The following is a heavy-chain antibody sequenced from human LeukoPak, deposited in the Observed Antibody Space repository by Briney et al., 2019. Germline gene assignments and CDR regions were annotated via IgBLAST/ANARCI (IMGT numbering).Heavy chain of an antibody. CDR3: ARPKRDDVGNSFYYYGMDV. CDR2: IYYSGST. CDR1: GGSISPYY. V-gene: IGHV4-59*01. Sequence: SERLSLTCTVSGGSISPYYWNWIRQPPGKGLEWIGYIYYSGSTNYNPSLKSRVTISIDTSKNQFSLKLSSVIAADTAVYYCARPKRDDVGNSFYYYGMDVWGQGPTVIV. D-gene: IGHD4-23*01. J-gene: IGHJ6*02.